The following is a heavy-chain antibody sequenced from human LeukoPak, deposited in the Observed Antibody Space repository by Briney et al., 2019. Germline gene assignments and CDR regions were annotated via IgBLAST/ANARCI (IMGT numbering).Heavy chain of an antibody. CDR3: ASGSGYCSGGSCSDY. CDR2: ISSGSSYI. V-gene: IGHV3-21*01. Sequence: GGSLRLSCVASGFTFSSYAMGWVRQAAGKGLEWVSAISSGSSYIYYADSVKGRFTISRDNAKNSLYLQMNSLRAEDTAVYYCASGSGYCSGGSCSDYWGQGTLVTVSS. CDR1: GFTFSSYA. J-gene: IGHJ4*02. D-gene: IGHD2-15*01.